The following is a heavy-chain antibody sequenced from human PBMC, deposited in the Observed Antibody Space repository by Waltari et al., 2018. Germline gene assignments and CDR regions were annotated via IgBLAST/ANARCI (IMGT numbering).Heavy chain of an antibody. Sequence: QLQLQESGPGLVKPSETLSLTCTVSGGYISSSSYYWGWIRQPPGKGLEWIGSIYYSGSTYYNPSLKSRVTISVDTSKNQFSLKLSSVTAADTAVYYCAARGHSSGLEYFDYWGQGTLVTVSS. V-gene: IGHV4-39*01. CDR3: AARGHSSGLEYFDY. J-gene: IGHJ4*02. CDR1: GGYISSSSYY. CDR2: IYYSGST. D-gene: IGHD6-19*01.